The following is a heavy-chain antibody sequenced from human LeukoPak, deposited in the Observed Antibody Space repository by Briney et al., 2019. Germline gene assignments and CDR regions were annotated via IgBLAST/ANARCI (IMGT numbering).Heavy chain of an antibody. J-gene: IGHJ4*02. CDR3: ARGSPAPSRPYYFDY. V-gene: IGHV1-8*01. Sequence: ASVKVSCKASGYTFTSYDINWVRQATGQGLEWMGWMNPNSGNTGYAQKFQGRVTMTRNTSISTAYMELSSLRSEDTAVYYCARGSPAPSRPYYFDYWAQGPLVTVSS. CDR1: GYTFTSYD. CDR2: MNPNSGNT.